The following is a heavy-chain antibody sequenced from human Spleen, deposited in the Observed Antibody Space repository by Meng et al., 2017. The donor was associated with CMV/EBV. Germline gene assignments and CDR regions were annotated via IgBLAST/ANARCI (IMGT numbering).Heavy chain of an antibody. Sequence: GGSLRLSCAASGFTFSTYSLNWVRQAPGKGLEWVSYISGPSTTMYYADSVKGRFTISRDNAKNSLYLQMNSLRAEDTAVYYCARDNYGYKLSVDVWGQGTTVTVSS. CDR3: ARDNYGYKLSVDV. CDR1: GFTFSTYS. V-gene: IGHV3-48*04. CDR2: ISGPSTTM. D-gene: IGHD3-10*01. J-gene: IGHJ6*02.